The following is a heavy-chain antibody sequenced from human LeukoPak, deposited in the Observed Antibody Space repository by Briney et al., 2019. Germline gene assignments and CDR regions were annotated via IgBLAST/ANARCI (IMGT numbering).Heavy chain of an antibody. Sequence: SETLSLTCTVSGGSISSYYWSWIRQPPGKGLEWIGYIYYSGSTNYNPSLKSRVTISVDTSKNQFSLKLSSVTAADTAVYYCARVRGGDYDFDYWGQGTLVTVSS. J-gene: IGHJ4*02. CDR2: IYYSGST. CDR3: ARVRGGDYDFDY. CDR1: GGSISSYY. D-gene: IGHD4-17*01. V-gene: IGHV4-59*01.